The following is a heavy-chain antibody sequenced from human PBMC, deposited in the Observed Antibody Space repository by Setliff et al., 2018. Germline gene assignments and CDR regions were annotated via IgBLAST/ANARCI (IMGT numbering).Heavy chain of an antibody. CDR2: IHPSGGST. V-gene: IGHV1-46*01. CDR1: GYTFTKYY. Sequence: ASVKVSCKTSGYTFTKYYVHWVRQAPGQGLEWMGIIHPSGGSTTYAQKFRGRIIITRDTSIATVYLELSGLQSDDTAIYFCVRCGGVRGVLYNWFDPWGQGTLVTVSS. CDR3: VRCGGVRGVLYNWFDP. D-gene: IGHD3-10*01. J-gene: IGHJ5*02.